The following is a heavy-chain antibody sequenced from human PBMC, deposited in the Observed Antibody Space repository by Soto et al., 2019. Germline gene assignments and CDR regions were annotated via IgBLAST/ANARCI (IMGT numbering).Heavy chain of an antibody. Sequence: PGESLKISCKGSGYSFTSYWISWVRQMPGKGLEWMGRIDPSDSYTNYSPSFQGHVTISADKTISTAYLQWSSLKASDTAMYYCARHGKNYDFWSGYHPGWLDPWGQGTLVTVSS. CDR1: GYSFTSYW. CDR2: IDPSDSYT. V-gene: IGHV5-10-1*01. J-gene: IGHJ5*02. CDR3: ARHGKNYDFWSGYHPGWLDP. D-gene: IGHD3-3*01.